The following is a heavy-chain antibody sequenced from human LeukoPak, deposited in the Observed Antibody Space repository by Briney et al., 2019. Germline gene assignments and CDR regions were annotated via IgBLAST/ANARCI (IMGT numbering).Heavy chain of an antibody. CDR2: ISSSGGNT. D-gene: IGHD6-6*01. J-gene: IGHJ6*04. CDR1: GFTFSSSV. CDR3: ARRSSGAKDV. V-gene: IGHV3-23*01. Sequence: GGSLRLSYAASGFTFSSSVMSWVRQAPGKGLEWVSAISSSGGNTDNADSLKGRFTISRDNSKDTLYLQMNSLRVEDTAVYYCARRSSGAKDVWGKGTTVTVSP.